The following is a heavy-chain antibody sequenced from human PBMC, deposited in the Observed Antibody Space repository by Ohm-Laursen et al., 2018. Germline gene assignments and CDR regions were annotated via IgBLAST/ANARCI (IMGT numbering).Heavy chain of an antibody. Sequence: SLRLSCAASGFTFSTYAMSWVRQAPGKGLEWVSGISDSGGSTYYADSVKGRFTISRDNSKNTLYLQMNSLRADDTALYYCAIVTMFVVGVDYWGQGTLVTVSS. CDR2: ISDSGGST. CDR3: AIVTMFVVGVDY. D-gene: IGHD3-22*01. V-gene: IGHV3-23*01. CDR1: GFTFSTYA. J-gene: IGHJ4*02.